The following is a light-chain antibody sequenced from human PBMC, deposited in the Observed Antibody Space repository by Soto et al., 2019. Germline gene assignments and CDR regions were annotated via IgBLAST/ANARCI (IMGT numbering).Light chain of an antibody. CDR2: EVS. Sequence: QSVLTQPASVSGSPAQSITISCTGTSSDVGGYNYVSWYQHHPGKAPKLIIYEVSNRPSGVSNRFSGSKSGNTASLTISGLQAEDEADYYCSSYTSSSTYVFGTGTKVTVL. CDR3: SSYTSSSTYV. J-gene: IGLJ1*01. V-gene: IGLV2-14*01. CDR1: SSDVGGYNY.